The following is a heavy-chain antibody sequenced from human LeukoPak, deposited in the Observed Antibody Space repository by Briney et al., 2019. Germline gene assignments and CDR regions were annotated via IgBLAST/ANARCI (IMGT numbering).Heavy chain of an antibody. D-gene: IGHD4-11*01. CDR3: ARRTYSNYFFDY. Sequence: GGSLRLSCAASGFTFSDYYMSWIRQVPGKGLEWVSYISGSGDSKFYADSVKGRFTISRDNAKNSLYLQMNSLRAEDTAVYYCARRTYSNYFFDYWGQGTLVTVSS. V-gene: IGHV3-11*01. J-gene: IGHJ4*02. CDR2: ISGSGDSK. CDR1: GFTFSDYY.